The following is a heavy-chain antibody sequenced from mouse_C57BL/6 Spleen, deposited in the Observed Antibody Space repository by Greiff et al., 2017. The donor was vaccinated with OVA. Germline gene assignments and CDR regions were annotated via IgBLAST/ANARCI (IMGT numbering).Heavy chain of an antibody. J-gene: IGHJ2*01. CDR2: IDPANGNT. Sequence: EVQLQQSVAELVRPGASVKLSCTASGFNIKNTYMHWVKQRPEQGLEWIGRIDPANGNTTYAPKFQGEATITADTSSNTAYLQLSSLTSEDTAIYYWARRDYYGSSFDYWGQGTTLTVSS. V-gene: IGHV14-3*01. D-gene: IGHD1-1*01. CDR1: GFNIKNTY. CDR3: ARRDYYGSSFDY.